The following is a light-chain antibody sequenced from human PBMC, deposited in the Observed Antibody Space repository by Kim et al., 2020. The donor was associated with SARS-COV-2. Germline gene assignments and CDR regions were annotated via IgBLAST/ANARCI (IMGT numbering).Light chain of an antibody. J-gene: IGKJ5*01. CDR3: QQYGSSAIT. V-gene: IGKV3-20*01. CDR2: GAS. Sequence: PGERATLSCRASQSVSSSYLAWYQQKPGQAPRLLIYGASSRATGIPDRFSGSGSGTDFTLTISRLEPEDFAVYYCQQYGSSAITFGQGTRLEIK. CDR1: QSVSSSY.